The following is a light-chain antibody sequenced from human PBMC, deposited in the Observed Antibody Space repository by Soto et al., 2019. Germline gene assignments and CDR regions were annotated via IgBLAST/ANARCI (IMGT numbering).Light chain of an antibody. J-gene: IGKJ1*01. CDR1: QGVSGNY. CDR3: QQYASFPRT. Sequence: EIVLTQSPATLSLSPGERATLSCRASQGVSGNYLAWYQQRPGQAPRLIMYVASTRAPGVPDTFSASGSGTDFTLTISRLEPEDFAVYYCQQYASFPRTFGQGTRVQIK. CDR2: VAS. V-gene: IGKV3-20*01.